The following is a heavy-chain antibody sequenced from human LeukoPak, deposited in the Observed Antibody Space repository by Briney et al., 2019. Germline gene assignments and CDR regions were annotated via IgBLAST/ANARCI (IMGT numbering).Heavy chain of an antibody. D-gene: IGHD3-10*01. CDR3: ARSEHYYGSGSYSYYYYGMDV. CDR2: IIPILGIA. J-gene: IGHJ6*02. CDR1: GGTFSSCA. Sequence: ASVKVSCKASGGTFSSCAISWVRQAPGQGLEWMGRIIPILGIANYAQKFQGRVTITADKSTSTAYMELSSLRSEDTAVYYCARSEHYYGSGSYSYYYYGMDVWGQGTTVTVSS. V-gene: IGHV1-69*04.